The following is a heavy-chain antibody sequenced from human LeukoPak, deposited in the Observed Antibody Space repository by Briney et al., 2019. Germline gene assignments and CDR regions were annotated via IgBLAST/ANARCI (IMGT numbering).Heavy chain of an antibody. V-gene: IGHV4-59*08. CDR1: GGSISSYY. J-gene: IGHJ4*02. CDR2: IYYSGST. D-gene: IGHD4-17*01. Sequence: SETLSLTCTVSGGSISSYYWSWIRQPPGKGLEWIGYIYYSGSTNYNPSLKSRVTISVDTSKNQFSLKPSSVTAADTAVYYCARSYYGDPGAMGYWGQGTLVTVSS. CDR3: ARSYYGDPGAMGY.